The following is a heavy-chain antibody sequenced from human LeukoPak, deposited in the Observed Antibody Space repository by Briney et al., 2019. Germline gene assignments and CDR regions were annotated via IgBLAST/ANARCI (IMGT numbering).Heavy chain of an antibody. V-gene: IGHV1-18*01. CDR2: ISAYNGNT. CDR1: GYTFTSYG. CDR3: ARVGVVPAAWYFDY. J-gene: IGHJ4*02. Sequence: ASVKVSFKASGYTFTSYGISWVRQAPGQGLEWVGWISAYNGNTNYAQKLQGRVTMTTDTSTSTAYMELRSLRSDDTAVYYCARVGVVPAAWYFDYWGQGTLVTVSS. D-gene: IGHD2-2*01.